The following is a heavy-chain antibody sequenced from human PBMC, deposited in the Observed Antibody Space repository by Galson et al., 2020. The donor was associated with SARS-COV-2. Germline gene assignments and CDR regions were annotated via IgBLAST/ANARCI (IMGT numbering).Heavy chain of an antibody. CDR1: GFTFSTYS. V-gene: IGHV3-21*01. Sequence: TGGSLRLSCAASGFTFSTYSINWVRQAQGKGMGWVSFISSSSSYIYYADSVKGRFTISRDNAKNSLYLQMNSLRAEDTAVYYCARAQLRTIFGVVTEALDALDFWGQGTMVTVSS. CDR3: ARAQLRTIFGVVTEALDALDF. J-gene: IGHJ3*01. CDR2: ISSSSSYI. D-gene: IGHD3-3*01.